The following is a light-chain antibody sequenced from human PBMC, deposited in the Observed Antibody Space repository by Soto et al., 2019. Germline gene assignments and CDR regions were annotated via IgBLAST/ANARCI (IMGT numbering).Light chain of an antibody. CDR2: GAS. J-gene: IGKJ1*01. CDR3: QQYSNWPRT. CDR1: QSVSSSY. Sequence: TQSPGTLSLSPGERATLSCRASQSVSSSYLAWYQQKPGQAPRLLIYGASTRATGIPARFSGSGSGTEFTLTISSLQSEDFAVYYCQQYSNWPRTFGQVTMV. V-gene: IGKV3D-15*01.